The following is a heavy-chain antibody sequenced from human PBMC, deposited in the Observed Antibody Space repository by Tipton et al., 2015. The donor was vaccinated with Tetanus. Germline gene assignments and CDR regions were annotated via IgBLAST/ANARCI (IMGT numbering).Heavy chain of an antibody. D-gene: IGHD1-26*01. J-gene: IGHJ6*02. CDR3: AGYLSVSGVAYNYGLDV. Sequence: SLRLSCAASGFIFSSYGIHWVRQAPGKGLEWVSDSWHDSTDKYYADSVKGRFTISRDNSKNMLYLQMNNLKVEDTAVYYCAGYLSVSGVAYNYGLDVWGQGTPVTVSS. CDR2: SWHDSTDK. V-gene: IGHV3-33*01. CDR1: GFIFSSYG.